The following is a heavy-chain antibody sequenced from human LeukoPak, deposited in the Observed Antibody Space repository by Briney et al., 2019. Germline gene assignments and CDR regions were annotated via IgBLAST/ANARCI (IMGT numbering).Heavy chain of an antibody. J-gene: IGHJ4*02. V-gene: IGHV3-15*01. CDR3: TTDLYYYDSSGYYPPGFDY. CDR2: IKSKTDGGTT. Sequence: GGSLRLSCAASGFTFSNAWMSWVRQAPGKGLEWVGRIKSKTDGGTTDYAAPVKGRFTISRDDSKNTLYLQMNSLKTEDTAVYYCTTDLYYYDSSGYYPPGFDYWGQGTLVTVSS. CDR1: GFTFSNAW. D-gene: IGHD3-22*01.